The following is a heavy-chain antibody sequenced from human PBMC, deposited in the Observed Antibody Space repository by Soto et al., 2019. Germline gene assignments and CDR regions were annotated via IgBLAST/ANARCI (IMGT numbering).Heavy chain of an antibody. V-gene: IGHV3-33*01. Sequence: QVQLVESGGGVVQPGRSLRLSCAASGFTFSSYGMHWVRQAPGKGLEWVAVIWYDGSNKYYADSVKGRFTNSRDNSKNTLYLQMNSLRAEDTAVYYCARDRLLYYDFWSGYDHYFDYWGQGTLVTVSS. CDR3: ARDRLLYYDFWSGYDHYFDY. CDR2: IWYDGSNK. J-gene: IGHJ4*02. D-gene: IGHD3-3*01. CDR1: GFTFSSYG.